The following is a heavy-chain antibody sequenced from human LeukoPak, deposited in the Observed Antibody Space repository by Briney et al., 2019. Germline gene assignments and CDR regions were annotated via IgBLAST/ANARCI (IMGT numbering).Heavy chain of an antibody. CDR2: IYYSGSI. V-gene: IGHV4-59*01. CDR1: GGSISSYY. D-gene: IGHD3-22*01. Sequence: PSETLSLTCTVSGGSISSYYWSWIRQPPGKGLEWIGYIYYSGSINYNPSLKSRVTISVDTSKNQFSLKLSSVTAADTAVYYCARDQVRYYYDSSGYYSGAFEAFDIWGQGTMVTVSS. J-gene: IGHJ3*02. CDR3: ARDQVRYYYDSSGYYSGAFEAFDI.